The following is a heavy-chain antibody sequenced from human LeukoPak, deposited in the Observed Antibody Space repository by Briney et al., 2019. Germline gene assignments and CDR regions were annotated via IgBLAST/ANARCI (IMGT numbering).Heavy chain of an antibody. J-gene: IGHJ4*02. CDR1: GFTFSSYS. Sequence: GSLRLSCAASGFTFSSYSMNWVRQAPGKGLEWVSYISSSSSTIYYADSVKGRFTISRDNAKNSLYLQMNSLRAEDTAVYYCARYIVVVPAAIGQFDYWGQGTLVTVSS. V-gene: IGHV3-48*01. CDR3: ARYIVVVPAAIGQFDY. CDR2: ISSSSSTI. D-gene: IGHD2-2*02.